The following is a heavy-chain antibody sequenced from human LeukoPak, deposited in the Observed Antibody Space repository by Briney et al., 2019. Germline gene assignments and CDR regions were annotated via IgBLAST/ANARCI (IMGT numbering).Heavy chain of an antibody. CDR3: ARVKRGSGSYYYYYYCYMDV. V-gene: IGHV1-18*01. Sequence: GASVKVSCKASGYTFTSYGISWVRQAPGQGLEWMGWISAYNGNTNYAQKLQGRVTMTTDTSTSTAYMELRSLRSDDTAVYYCARVKRGSGSYYYYYYCYMDVWGKGTTVTISS. J-gene: IGHJ6*03. D-gene: IGHD3-10*01. CDR1: GYTFTSYG. CDR2: ISAYNGNT.